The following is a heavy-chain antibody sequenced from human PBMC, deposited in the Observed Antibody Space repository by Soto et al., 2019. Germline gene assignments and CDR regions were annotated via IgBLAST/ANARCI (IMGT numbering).Heavy chain of an antibody. J-gene: IGHJ5*02. CDR2: IKPDGSEQ. CDR3: ATVPWTAAAS. CDR1: GFTFSSIW. Sequence: EVQLVESGGGLVQPGGPLRLSCAASGFTFSSIWMNWFRQAPGKGLEWVATIKPDGSEQDYVESVRGRFTISRDNAKNSVHLQMYSLRAEDTAVYYCATVPWTAAASWGQGTLVTVSS. D-gene: IGHD6-13*01. V-gene: IGHV3-7*01.